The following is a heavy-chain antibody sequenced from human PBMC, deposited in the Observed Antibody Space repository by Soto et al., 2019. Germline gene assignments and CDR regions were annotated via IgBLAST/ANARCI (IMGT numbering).Heavy chain of an antibody. D-gene: IGHD3-9*01. CDR1: GFTFSSYS. V-gene: IGHV3-21*01. Sequence: ESGGGLVKPGGSLRLSCAASGFTFSSYSMNWVRQAPGKGLEWVSSISSSSSYIYYADSVKGRFTISRDNAKNSLYLQMNSLRAEDTAVYYCARVGDYDILTGYYYPNAFDIWGQGTMVTVSS. J-gene: IGHJ3*02. CDR2: ISSSSSYI. CDR3: ARVGDYDILTGYYYPNAFDI.